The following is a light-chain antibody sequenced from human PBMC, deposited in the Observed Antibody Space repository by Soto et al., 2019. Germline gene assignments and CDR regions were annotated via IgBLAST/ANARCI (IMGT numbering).Light chain of an antibody. CDR2: EVT. Sequence: QSVLTQPASVSGSPGQSITISCTATSSDVGSFNYVSWYQHHPGKAPKLMIYEVTSRPSGVSNRFPGSKSGNTASLTISGLQAEDEADYYCVSYATSTTLYVFGSGTKGTVL. CDR3: VSYATSTTLYV. V-gene: IGLV2-14*01. J-gene: IGLJ1*01. CDR1: SSDVGSFNY.